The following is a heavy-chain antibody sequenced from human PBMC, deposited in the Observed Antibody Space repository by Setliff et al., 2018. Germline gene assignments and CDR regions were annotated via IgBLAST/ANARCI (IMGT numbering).Heavy chain of an antibody. Sequence: PGESLKISCEASGFTLDDYYMTWIRQAPGKGLEWISYISSSGYTIYYANSVKGRFSISRDDALNSLFLEMNSLRVDDTAIYYCARGKDYSDGSGYPIFQHWGQGTQVTVSS. CDR1: GFTLDDYY. D-gene: IGHD3-22*01. J-gene: IGHJ1*01. CDR2: ISSSGYTI. V-gene: IGHV3-11*04. CDR3: ARGKDYSDGSGYPIFQH.